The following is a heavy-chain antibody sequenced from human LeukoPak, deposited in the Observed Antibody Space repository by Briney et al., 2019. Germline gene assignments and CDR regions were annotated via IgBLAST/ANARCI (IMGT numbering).Heavy chain of an antibody. V-gene: IGHV3-21*01. D-gene: IGHD5-18*01. Sequence: GGPLRLSCAASGFTFSSYSMNWVRQAPGKGLEWVSSISSSSSYIYYADSVKGRFTISRDNAKNSLFLQMNSLRAEDTAVYYCAREAMGYYFDYWGQGTLVTVSS. J-gene: IGHJ4*02. CDR2: ISSSSSYI. CDR3: AREAMGYYFDY. CDR1: GFTFSSYS.